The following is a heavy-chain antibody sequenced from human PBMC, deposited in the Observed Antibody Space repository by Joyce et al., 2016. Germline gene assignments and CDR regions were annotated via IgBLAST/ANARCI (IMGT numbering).Heavy chain of an antibody. CDR3: AKDCHYRSGYYEGFDY. D-gene: IGHD3-3*02. CDR1: GFTCSNYG. Sequence: QVQLVDSGGGVVQPGRSLRLSCVASGFTCSNYGMHWVRQAPCKGREWVAVISYDESNKYYSDSVKGRFTISRDNSRNTVYLQMNSLRPEDTAVYYCAKDCHYRSGYYEGFDYWGQGTLVTVSS. CDR2: ISYDESNK. J-gene: IGHJ4*02. V-gene: IGHV3-30*18.